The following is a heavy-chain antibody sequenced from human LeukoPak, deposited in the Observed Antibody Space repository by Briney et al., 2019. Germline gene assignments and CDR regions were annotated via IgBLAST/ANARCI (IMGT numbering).Heavy chain of an antibody. Sequence: PGRSLRLSCAASGFTFSSYAMHWVRQAPGKGLEWVAVISYDGSNKYYADSVKGRFTISRDNSKNTLYLQMNSPRAEDTAVYYCARDPFDYWGQGTLVTVSS. CDR1: GFTFSSYA. V-gene: IGHV3-30-3*01. J-gene: IGHJ4*02. CDR2: ISYDGSNK. CDR3: ARDPFDY.